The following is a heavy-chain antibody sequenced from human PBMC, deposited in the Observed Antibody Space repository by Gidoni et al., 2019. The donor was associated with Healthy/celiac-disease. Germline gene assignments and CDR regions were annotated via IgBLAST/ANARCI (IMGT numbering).Heavy chain of an antibody. CDR3: ARDPPGSYYNFDY. CDR2: ISSSSSTI. Sequence: EVQLVESGGGLVQPGGSLRLSCAASGFTFSSYSMNWVRQAPGKGLECVSYISSSSSTIYYADSVKGRFTISRDNAKNSLYLQMNSLRAEDTAVYYCARDPPGSYYNFDYWGQGTLVTVSS. V-gene: IGHV3-48*01. J-gene: IGHJ4*02. CDR1: GFTFSSYS. D-gene: IGHD3-10*01.